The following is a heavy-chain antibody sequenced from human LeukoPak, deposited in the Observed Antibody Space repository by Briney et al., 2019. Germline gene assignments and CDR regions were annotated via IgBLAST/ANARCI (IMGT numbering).Heavy chain of an antibody. CDR2: IYSGGNT. Sequence: GGSLRLSCAASGFTVSRKYMSWVRQAPGKGLEWVSIIYSGGNTHYADSVKGRFTISRDNSKNTLYLQMNSLRAEDTAVYYCATKSGYCSSTSCYYYYYYMDVWGKGTTVTVSS. D-gene: IGHD2-2*01. CDR1: GFTVSRKY. J-gene: IGHJ6*03. V-gene: IGHV3-66*02. CDR3: ATKSGYCSSTSCYYYYYYMDV.